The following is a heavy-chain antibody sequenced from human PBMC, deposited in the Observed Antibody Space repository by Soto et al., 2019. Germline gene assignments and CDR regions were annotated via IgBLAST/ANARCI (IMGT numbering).Heavy chain of an antibody. D-gene: IGHD3-3*01. CDR2: IIPIFGTA. Sequence: ASVKVSCKASGGTFSSYAISWVRQAPGQGLEWMGGIIPIFGTANYAQKFQGRVMITADKSTSTAYMKLSSLRSEDTAVYYCALDQRSPYYGMDVWGQGTTVTVSS. CDR1: GGTFSSYA. V-gene: IGHV1-69*06. CDR3: ALDQRSPYYGMDV. J-gene: IGHJ6*02.